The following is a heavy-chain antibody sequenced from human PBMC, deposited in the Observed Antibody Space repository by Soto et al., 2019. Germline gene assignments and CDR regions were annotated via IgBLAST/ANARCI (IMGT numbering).Heavy chain of an antibody. Sequence: QVQLVQSGAEVKKPGASVKVSCKASGYTFTTYYMHWVRQAPGHGLEWMGMINLSGGSTRYSQKCQGRVTMTRDTSTSTGYMELSSLRSEDTAIYYCARAICIRAGGPPWGDRWGQGTLVTVSS. CDR3: ARAICIRAGGPPWGDR. V-gene: IGHV1-46*01. CDR2: INLSGGST. D-gene: IGHD2-15*01. J-gene: IGHJ5*02. CDR1: GYTFTTYY.